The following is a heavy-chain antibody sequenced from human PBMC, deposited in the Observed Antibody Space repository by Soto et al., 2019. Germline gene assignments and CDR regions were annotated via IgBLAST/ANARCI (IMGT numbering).Heavy chain of an antibody. Sequence: PSETLSLTCTVSGGSISSYYWSWIRQPPGKGLEWIGYIYYSGSTNYNPSLKSRVTISVDTSKNQFSLKLSSVTAADTTVYYCARALLRTMVRGHIDSWGRGTLVTVSS. V-gene: IGHV4-59*12. CDR1: GGSISSYY. CDR2: IYYSGST. D-gene: IGHD3-10*01. CDR3: ARALLRTMVRGHIDS. J-gene: IGHJ4*02.